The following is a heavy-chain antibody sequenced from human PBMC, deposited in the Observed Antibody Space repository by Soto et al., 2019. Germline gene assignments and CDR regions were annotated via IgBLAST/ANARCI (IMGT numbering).Heavy chain of an antibody. D-gene: IGHD3-9*01. J-gene: IGHJ4*02. CDR1: GGSFSDYY. CDR3: ARKPIYHFFAGYYSVDY. CDR2: INHSGTT. Sequence: QVQLRQWGAGLLKPSETLSLTCAVFGGSFSDYYWTWIRQPPGKGLEWIGEINHSGTTSYNPSLKSRLTISVDTSNNQFSLKLSSVTAADTAVYYCARKPIYHFFAGYYSVDYWAREPWSPSPQ. V-gene: IGHV4-34*01.